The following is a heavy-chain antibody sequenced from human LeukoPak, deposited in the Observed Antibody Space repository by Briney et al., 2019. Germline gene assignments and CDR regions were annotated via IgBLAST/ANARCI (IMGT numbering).Heavy chain of an antibody. CDR2: IYYSGST. Sequence: SETLSLTCTVSGGSISSYYWSWIRQPPGKGLEWIGYIYYSGSTNYNPSLKSRVTISVDTSKNQFSLKLSSVTAADTAVYYCPSSSYSSYGMDVWGQGTTVTVS. V-gene: IGHV4-59*01. CDR3: PSSSYSSYGMDV. J-gene: IGHJ6*02. D-gene: IGHD6-19*01. CDR1: GGSISSYY.